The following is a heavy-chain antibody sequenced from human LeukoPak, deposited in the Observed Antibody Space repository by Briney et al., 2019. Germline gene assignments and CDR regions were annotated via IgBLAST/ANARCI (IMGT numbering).Heavy chain of an antibody. V-gene: IGHV4-31*03. D-gene: IGHD1-26*01. CDR2: IYYSGST. CDR3: ARDHEWELSPDAFDI. J-gene: IGHJ3*02. Sequence: TSETLSLTCTVSGGSISSGGYYWSWIRQHPGKGLEWIGYIYYSGSTYYNPSLKSRVTISVDTSKNQFSLKLSSVTAADTAVYYCARDHEWELSPDAFDIWGQGTMVTVSS. CDR1: GGSISSGGYY.